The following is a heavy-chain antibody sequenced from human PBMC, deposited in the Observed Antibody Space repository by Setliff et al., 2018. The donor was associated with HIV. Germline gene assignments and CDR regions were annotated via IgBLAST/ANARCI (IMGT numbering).Heavy chain of an antibody. Sequence: SETLSLTCTVSGGSMSSYYWSWIRQPPGKGLEWIGSIYYTGSTDYNPSLMSRVTISLDTPKNQFSLKLNSVIAADTAVYYCARSAYDSSGLPYWGQGTLVTVSS. CDR3: ARSAYDSSGLPY. J-gene: IGHJ4*02. V-gene: IGHV4-59*01. D-gene: IGHD3-22*01. CDR1: GGSMSSYY. CDR2: IYYTGST.